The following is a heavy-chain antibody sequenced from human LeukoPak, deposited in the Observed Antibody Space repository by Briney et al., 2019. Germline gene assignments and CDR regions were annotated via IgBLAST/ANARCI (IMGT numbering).Heavy chain of an antibody. CDR1: GGSFSGYY. V-gene: IGHV4-34*01. CDR2: INHSGST. J-gene: IGHJ4*02. CDR3: ARERRRGYYGSGSYSY. Sequence: PSETLSLTCAVYGGSFSGYYWSWIRQPPGKGLEWIGEINHSGSTNYNPSLKSRVTISVDTSKNQFSLKLSSVTAADTAVYYCARERRRGYYGSGSYSYWGQGTLVTVSS. D-gene: IGHD3-10*01.